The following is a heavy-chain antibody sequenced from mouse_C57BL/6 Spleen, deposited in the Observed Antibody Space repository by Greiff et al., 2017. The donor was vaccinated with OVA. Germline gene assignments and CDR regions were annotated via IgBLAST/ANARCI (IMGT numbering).Heavy chain of an antibody. J-gene: IGHJ4*01. Sequence: DVKLVESGGGLVKPGGSLKLSCAASGFTFSSYTMSWVRQTPEKRLEWVATISGGGGNNYYPDSVKGRFTISRDNAKNTLYLQMSSLRSEDTALYYCARQVYDGAMDYWGQGTSVTVSS. V-gene: IGHV5-9*01. D-gene: IGHD2-12*01. CDR2: ISGGGGNN. CDR3: ARQVYDGAMDY. CDR1: GFTFSSYT.